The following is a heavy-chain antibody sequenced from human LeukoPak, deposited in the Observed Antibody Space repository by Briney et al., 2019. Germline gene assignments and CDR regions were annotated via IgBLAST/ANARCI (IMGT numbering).Heavy chain of an antibody. CDR2: IYTSGST. CDR3: ARGPLIDY. J-gene: IGHJ4*02. Sequence: SQTLSLTCTVSGGSISSGSYYWSWIRQPAGKGLEWIGRIYTSGSTNYNPSLKSRVTISVDKSKNQFSLRLSSVTAADTAVYYCARGPLIDYWGQGTLVTVSS. V-gene: IGHV4-61*02. CDR1: GGSISSGSYY.